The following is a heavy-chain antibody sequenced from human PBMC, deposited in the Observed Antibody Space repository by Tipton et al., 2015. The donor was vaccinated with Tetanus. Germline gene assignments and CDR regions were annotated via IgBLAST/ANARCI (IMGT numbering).Heavy chain of an antibody. CDR3: ARDPYYNGGGYFDY. CDR2: MFYGGSP. CDR1: GDSISRGGYF. J-gene: IGHJ4*02. D-gene: IGHD3-10*01. Sequence: TLSLTCTVSGDSISRGGYFWNWIRQRPGEGPEWIGYMFYGGSPKYNPSLKSRVTILVDKSKNQLSLKLRSVTAADTAVYFCARDPYYNGGGYFDYWGQGTLVTVSS. V-gene: IGHV4-61*08.